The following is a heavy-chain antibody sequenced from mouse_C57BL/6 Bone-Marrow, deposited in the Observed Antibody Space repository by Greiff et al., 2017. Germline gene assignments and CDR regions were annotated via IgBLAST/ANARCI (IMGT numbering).Heavy chain of an antibody. CDR1: GYTFTSYW. Sequence: VQLKQPGAELVKPGASVKLSCKASGYTFTSYWMQWVKQRPGQGLEWIGEIAPSDSYTNYNQKFKGKTTLTVYTSSSTAYMQLSSLTSEDSAVYYCASGGDYDVDYFDYWGKGTTLTVSS. J-gene: IGHJ2*01. V-gene: IGHV1-50*01. CDR3: ASGGDYDVDYFDY. D-gene: IGHD2-4*01. CDR2: IAPSDSYT.